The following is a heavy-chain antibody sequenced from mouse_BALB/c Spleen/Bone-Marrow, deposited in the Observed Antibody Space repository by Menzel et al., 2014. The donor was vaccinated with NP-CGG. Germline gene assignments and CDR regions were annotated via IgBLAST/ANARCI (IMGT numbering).Heavy chain of an antibody. V-gene: IGHV5-9*02. CDR2: ISSGGSYT. CDR1: GFAFSSYD. J-gene: IGHJ2*01. D-gene: IGHD1-2*01. CDR3: ARLLRLRYFDY. Sequence: EVKLQESGGGLVKPGGSLKLSCAASGFAFSSYDMPWVRQTPEKRLEWVATISSGGSYTYYPDSVKGRFTISRDNARNTLYLQMSSLRSEDTALYYCARLLRLRYFDYWGQGTTLTVSS.